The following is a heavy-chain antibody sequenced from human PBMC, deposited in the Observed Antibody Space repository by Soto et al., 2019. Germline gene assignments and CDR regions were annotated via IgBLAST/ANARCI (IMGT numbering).Heavy chain of an antibody. V-gene: IGHV3-74*01. CDR2: INSDGSST. D-gene: IGHD3-9*01. CDR1: GFTFSSYD. Sequence: GGSLRLSCAASGFTFSSYDMHWVRQAPGKGLVWVSRINSDGSSTSYADSVKGRFTISRDNAKNTLYLQMNSLRAEDTAVYYCARSPGILTGPNYYYYGMDVWGQGTTVTVSS. CDR3: ARSPGILTGPNYYYYGMDV. J-gene: IGHJ6*02.